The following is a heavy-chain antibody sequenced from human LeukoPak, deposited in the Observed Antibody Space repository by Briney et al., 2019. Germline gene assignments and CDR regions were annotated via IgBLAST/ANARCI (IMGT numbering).Heavy chain of an antibody. J-gene: IGHJ4*02. CDR2: LNPYTGVT. Sequence: ASVKVSCKASGYIFTYYYMHWVRQAPGQGLEWMGWLNPYTGVTKYAQKFKGRVTMTRATSMSTAYMDLTRLRFDDTAIYYCARGPDYDILADYFDYWGQGTLVTVSS. V-gene: IGHV1-2*02. CDR1: GYIFTYYY. CDR3: ARGPDYDILADYFDY. D-gene: IGHD3-9*01.